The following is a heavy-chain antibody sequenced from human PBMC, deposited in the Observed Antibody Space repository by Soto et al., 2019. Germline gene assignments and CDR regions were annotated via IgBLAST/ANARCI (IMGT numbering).Heavy chain of an antibody. J-gene: IGHJ3*02. CDR1: GGSVSSGAYY. Sequence: SETLSLTCTVSGGSVSSGAYYWTWIRQRPGKGLEWIGYIYYSGSTYYSPSLKSRLSISLDTSKNQFSLRLSSVTAADTAMYYCVGSRLRAVYDFVIWGQGTMVTISS. D-gene: IGHD5-12*01. CDR2: IYYSGST. V-gene: IGHV4-31*03. CDR3: VGSRLRAVYDFVI.